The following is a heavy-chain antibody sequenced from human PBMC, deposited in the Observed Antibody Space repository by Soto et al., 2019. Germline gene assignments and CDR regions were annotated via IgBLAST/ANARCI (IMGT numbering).Heavy chain of an antibody. D-gene: IGHD3-10*01. Sequence: ETLSLTCTVSGGSISSSSYYWGWIRQPPGKGLEWIGSIYYSGSTYYNPSLKSRVTISVDTSKNQFSLKLSSVTAADTAVYYCARQRITMVRGVGGFDYWGQGTLVTVSS. V-gene: IGHV4-39*01. J-gene: IGHJ4*02. CDR2: IYYSGST. CDR1: GGSISSSSYY. CDR3: ARQRITMVRGVGGFDY.